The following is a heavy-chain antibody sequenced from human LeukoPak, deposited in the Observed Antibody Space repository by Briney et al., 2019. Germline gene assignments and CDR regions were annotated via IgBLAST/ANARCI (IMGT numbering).Heavy chain of an antibody. J-gene: IGHJ6*02. V-gene: IGHV4-4*02. CDR1: GDSISSTNW. D-gene: IGHD1-26*01. CDR2: TYHSGST. CDR3: ARIPTDGYDGNYFYYYYGMDV. Sequence: SETLSLTCAVSGDSISSTNWWSWVRQPPGKGLEWIGETYHSGSTNYSPSLKSRVTISVDKSKNHFSLNLYSVTAADTAVYYCARIPTDGYDGNYFYYYYGMDVWGQGTTVTVSS.